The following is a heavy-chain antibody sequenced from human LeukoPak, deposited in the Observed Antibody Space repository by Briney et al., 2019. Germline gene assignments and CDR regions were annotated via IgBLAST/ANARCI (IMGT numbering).Heavy chain of an antibody. J-gene: IGHJ6*02. V-gene: IGHV1-24*01. D-gene: IGHD3-10*01. CDR2: FDPEDGET. CDR1: GYTLTELS. CDR3: ARAGITMVRGVVYYYGMDV. Sequence: ASVKVSCKVSGYTLTELSMHWVRQAPGKGLEWMGGFDPEDGETIYAQKFQGRVTMTEDTSTDTAYMELSSLRSEDTAVYYCARAGITMVRGVVYYYGMDVWGQGTTVTVSS.